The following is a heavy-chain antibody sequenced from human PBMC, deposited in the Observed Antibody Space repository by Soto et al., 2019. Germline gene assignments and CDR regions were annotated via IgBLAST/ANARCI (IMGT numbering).Heavy chain of an antibody. V-gene: IGHV1-69*06. Sequence: SVKVSCKASGGTFSSYAISWVRQAPGQGLEWMGGIIPIFGTANYAQKFQGRVTITADKSTSTAYMELSSLRSEDTAVYYCARVGIWSGYYYWDAFDIWGQGTMVTVSS. CDR2: IIPIFGTA. D-gene: IGHD3-3*01. CDR3: ARVGIWSGYYYWDAFDI. CDR1: GGTFSSYA. J-gene: IGHJ3*02.